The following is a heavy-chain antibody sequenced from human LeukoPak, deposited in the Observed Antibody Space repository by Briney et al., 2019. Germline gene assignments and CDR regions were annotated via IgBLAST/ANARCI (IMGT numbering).Heavy chain of an antibody. D-gene: IGHD2-2*01. CDR1: GYTFTGYY. J-gene: IGHJ6*03. CDR3: ARDPLPHCSSTSCYYPTYMDV. CDR2: INPNTAGT. Sequence: ASVKVSCKASGYTFTGYYFHWVRQAPGQGLEWMGWINPNTAGTNYAQKFLGGVTLTWDTSMSTAYMELRSLRSDDTAVYYCARDPLPHCSSTSCYYPTYMDVWGKGTTVTVSS. V-gene: IGHV1-2*02.